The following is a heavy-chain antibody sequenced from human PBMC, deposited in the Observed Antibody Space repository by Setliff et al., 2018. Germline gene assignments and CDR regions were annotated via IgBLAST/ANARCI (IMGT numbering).Heavy chain of an antibody. J-gene: IGHJ3*02. D-gene: IGHD2-2*01. CDR3: VRDRAAIVVGPPTAAFDI. Sequence: ASVKVSCKASGYTFTSSGISWVRQAPGQGLEWTGWISVYNGYIVYAQKLQGRVTLTTDTSTGTAYMEVRSLRSDDTAQYYCVRDRAAIVVGPPTAAFDIWGQGTMVTVSS. V-gene: IGHV1-18*01. CDR2: ISVYNGYI. CDR1: GYTFTSSG.